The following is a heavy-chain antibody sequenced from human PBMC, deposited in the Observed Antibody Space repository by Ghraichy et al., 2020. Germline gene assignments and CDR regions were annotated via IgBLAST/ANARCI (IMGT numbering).Heavy chain of an antibody. J-gene: IGHJ5*02. D-gene: IGHD3-3*01. CDR2: ISSSGSTI. V-gene: IGHV3-48*03. CDR3: AREDYDFWSGYLNWFDP. CDR1: GFTFSSYE. Sequence: GESLNISCAASGFTFSSYEMNWVRQAPGKGLEWVSYISSSGSTIYYADSVKGRFTISRDNAKNSLYLQMNSLRAEDTAVYYCAREDYDFWSGYLNWFDPWGQGTLVTVSS.